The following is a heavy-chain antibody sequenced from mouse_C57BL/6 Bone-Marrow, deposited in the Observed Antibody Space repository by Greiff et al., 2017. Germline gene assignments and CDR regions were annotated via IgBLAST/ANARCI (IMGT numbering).Heavy chain of an antibody. Sequence: QVQLQQSGAELVKPGASVKLSCKASGYTFTSYWMHWVKQRPGQGLEWIGMIHPNSGSTNYNEKFKSKATLTVDKSSSTAYMQLSSLTSEDSAVYYCARAYYYGSSIYAMDYWGQGTSVTVSS. CDR1: GYTFTSYW. V-gene: IGHV1-64*01. CDR2: IHPNSGST. J-gene: IGHJ4*01. D-gene: IGHD1-1*01. CDR3: ARAYYYGSSIYAMDY.